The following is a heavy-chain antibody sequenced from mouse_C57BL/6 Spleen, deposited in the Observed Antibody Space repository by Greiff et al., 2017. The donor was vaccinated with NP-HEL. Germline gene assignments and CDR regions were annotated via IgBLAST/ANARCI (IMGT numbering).Heavy chain of an antibody. V-gene: IGHV5-9*01. CDR3: ARGSDGYDEYFDV. J-gene: IGHJ1*03. D-gene: IGHD2-2*01. CDR2: ISGGGGNT. Sequence: EVQLVESGGGLVKPGGSLKLSCAASGFTFSSYTMSWVRQTPEKRLEWVATISGGGGNTYYPDSVKGRFPISRDNAKNTLYLQMSSLRSEDTALYYCARGSDGYDEYFDVWGTGTTVTVSS. CDR1: GFTFSSYT.